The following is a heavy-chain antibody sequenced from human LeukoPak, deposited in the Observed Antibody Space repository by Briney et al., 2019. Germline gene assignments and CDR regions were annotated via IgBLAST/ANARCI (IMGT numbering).Heavy chain of an antibody. CDR3: ARDRRGTNYYYYGMDV. J-gene: IGHJ6*02. Sequence: SQTLSLTCAISGDSFSSNSAAWNWIRQSPSRGLEWLGRTYYRSKWYNDYAVSVKSRITINSNTSKNQFSLQLNSVTPEDTAVYYCARDRRGTNYYYYGMDVWGQGTTVTVSS. D-gene: IGHD1-1*01. V-gene: IGHV6-1*01. CDR2: TYYRSKWYN. CDR1: GDSFSSNSAA.